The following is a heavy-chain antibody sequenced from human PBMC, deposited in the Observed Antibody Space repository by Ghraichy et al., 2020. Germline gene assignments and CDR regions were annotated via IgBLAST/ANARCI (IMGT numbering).Heavy chain of an antibody. V-gene: IGHV3-9*01. J-gene: IGHJ4*02. D-gene: IGHD6-6*01. CDR2: ISWNSGSI. Sequence: LSLTCAASGFTFDDYAMHWVRQAPGKGLEWVSGISWNSGSIGYADSVKGRFTISRDNAKNSLYLQMNSLRAEDTALYYCAKDIRYSISAPTFDYWGQGTLVTVSS. CDR3: AKDIRYSISAPTFDY. CDR1: GFTFDDYA.